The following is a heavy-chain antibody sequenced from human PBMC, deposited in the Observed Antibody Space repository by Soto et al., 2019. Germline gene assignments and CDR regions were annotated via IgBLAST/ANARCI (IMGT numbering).Heavy chain of an antibody. CDR2: ISGSGGST. CDR1: GFTFSSYV. Sequence: EVQLLESGGGLVQPGGSLRLSCAASGFTFSSYVMSWVRQAPGKGLEWVSAISGSGGSTYYADSVKGRFTISRDNSKNTLYLQMNSLRAEDTAVYYCAKDLGITIFGVDAIGGMDVWGQGTTVTVSS. D-gene: IGHD3-3*01. V-gene: IGHV3-23*01. CDR3: AKDLGITIFGVDAIGGMDV. J-gene: IGHJ6*02.